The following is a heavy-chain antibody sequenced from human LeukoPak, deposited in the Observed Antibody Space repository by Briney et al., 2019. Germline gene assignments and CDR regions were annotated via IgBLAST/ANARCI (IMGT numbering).Heavy chain of an antibody. D-gene: IGHD6-13*01. CDR3: ARGPSSIAAADYYFDY. CDR1: GYTFTSYG. J-gene: IGHJ4*02. CDR2: ISAYNGNT. V-gene: IGHV1-18*04. Sequence: APVKVSCKASGYTFTSYGISWVRQAPGQGLEWTGWISAYNGNTNYAQKLQGRVTMTTDTSTSTAYMELRSLRSDDTAVYYCARGPSSIAAADYYFDYWGQGTLVTVSS.